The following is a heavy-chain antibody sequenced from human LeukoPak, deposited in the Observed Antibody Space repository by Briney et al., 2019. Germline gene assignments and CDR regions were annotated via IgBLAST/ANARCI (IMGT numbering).Heavy chain of an antibody. CDR2: IYYSGST. J-gene: IGHJ4*02. CDR1: GGSISSSSYY. CDR3: ARGYQLLGKFDY. Sequence: SETLSLTCTVSGGSISSSSYYWGWIRQPPGKGLEWIGSIYYSGSTYYNPSLKSRVTISVDTSKNQFSLKLSSVTAADTAVYYCARGYQLLGKFDYWGQGTLVTVSS. V-gene: IGHV4-39*07. D-gene: IGHD2-2*01.